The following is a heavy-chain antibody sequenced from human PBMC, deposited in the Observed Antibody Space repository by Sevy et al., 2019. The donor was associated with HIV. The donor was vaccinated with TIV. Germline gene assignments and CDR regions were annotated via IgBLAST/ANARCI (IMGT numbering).Heavy chain of an antibody. Sequence: GGSLRLSCTASGFTFSSSAMTWVRQPPGKGLEWGSGISGSVGDSYYADSAKGRFIIARDNSKNTLYLQMNSLRVEDTAVYYGAKGGGGWYSPDGFEIWGQGTVVTVSS. CDR2: ISGSVGDS. CDR1: GFTFSSSA. J-gene: IGHJ3*02. D-gene: IGHD6-19*01. CDR3: AKGGGGWYSPDGFEI. V-gene: IGHV3-23*01.